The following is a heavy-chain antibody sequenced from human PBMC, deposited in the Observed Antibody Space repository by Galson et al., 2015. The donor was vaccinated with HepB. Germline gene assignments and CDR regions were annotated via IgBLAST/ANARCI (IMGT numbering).Heavy chain of an antibody. CDR1: GFTFRNAW. J-gene: IGHJ4*02. CDR3: TTFLEMTTVQY. Sequence: SLRLSCAASGFTFRNAWMSWVRQAPGKGLEWVGRIEKNSEGGTTDSAAPVKGRFTISRDDSKTTLYLEMNSLKTEDTALYYCTTFLEMTTVQYWGQGTLVTVSS. V-gene: IGHV3-15*04. CDR2: IEKNSEGGTT. D-gene: IGHD4-11*01.